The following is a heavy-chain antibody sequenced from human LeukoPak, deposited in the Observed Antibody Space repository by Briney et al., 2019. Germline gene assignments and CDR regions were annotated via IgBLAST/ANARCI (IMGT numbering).Heavy chain of an antibody. CDR3: VSFYETN. V-gene: IGHV3-74*01. CDR2: VNSDGSWT. J-gene: IGHJ4*02. Sequence: GGSLRLSCAAPGNYWMHWVRQAPGKGLVWVSHVNSDGSWTSHADSVKGRFTISKDNAKNTVYLQMNNLGTEDTAVYYCVSFYETNWGRGTLVTVSS. CDR1: GNYW. D-gene: IGHD2-2*01.